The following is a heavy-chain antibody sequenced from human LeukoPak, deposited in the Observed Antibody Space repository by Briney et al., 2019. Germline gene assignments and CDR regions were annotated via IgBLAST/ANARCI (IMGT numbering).Heavy chain of an antibody. CDR2: IKQDGSEK. Sequence: GGSLRLSCAASGFTFGNYWLTWVRQAPGQGLEWVANIKQDGSEKHYVDSVKGRFTISRDSAKNSLYLQMNSLRAEDTAVYYCARDRQIAYWGQGTLVTVSS. V-gene: IGHV3-7*01. CDR3: ARDRQIAY. J-gene: IGHJ4*02. CDR1: GFTFGNYW.